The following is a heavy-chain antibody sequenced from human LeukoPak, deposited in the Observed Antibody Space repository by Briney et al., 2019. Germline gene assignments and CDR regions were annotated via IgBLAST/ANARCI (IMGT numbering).Heavy chain of an antibody. CDR2: IDRRGST. Sequence: SETLSLTCAVYGASFNNYYWSWIRQPPGKGLEWIGEIDRRGSTHYNPSLKSRVTISIDTSNNQFSLNLTSVTAADTAVYYCARGPTIFGVVVCAFDYWGQGSLVTVSP. J-gene: IGHJ4*02. CDR1: GASFNNYY. D-gene: IGHD3-3*01. CDR3: ARGPTIFGVVVCAFDY. V-gene: IGHV4-34*01.